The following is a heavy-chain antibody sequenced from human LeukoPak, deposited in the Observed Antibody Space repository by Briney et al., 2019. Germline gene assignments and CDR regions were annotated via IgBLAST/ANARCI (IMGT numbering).Heavy chain of an antibody. J-gene: IGHJ4*02. CDR3: AKGHLKGYSYGKGFDY. CDR1: GFTFDDYA. Sequence: PGRSLRLSCAASGFTFDDYAMHWVRQAPGKGLEWVSGISWNSGSIGYADSVKGRFTISRDNAKNSLYLQMNSLRAEDTALYYCAKGHLKGYSYGKGFDYWGQGTLVTVSS. D-gene: IGHD5-18*01. V-gene: IGHV3-9*01. CDR2: ISWNSGSI.